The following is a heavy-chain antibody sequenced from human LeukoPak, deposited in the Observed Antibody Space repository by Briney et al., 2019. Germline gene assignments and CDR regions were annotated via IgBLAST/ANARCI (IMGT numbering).Heavy chain of an antibody. Sequence: GGSLRLSCAASGFTFSSYWMSWVRQAPGKGLEWVANIKQDVSEKYYVDSVKGRFTISRDNAKNSLYLQMNSLRAEDTAVYYCARGPGYSSSWYYFGYWGQGTLVTVSS. CDR3: ARGPGYSSSWYYFGY. J-gene: IGHJ4*02. D-gene: IGHD6-13*01. CDR2: IKQDVSEK. CDR1: GFTFSSYW. V-gene: IGHV3-7*04.